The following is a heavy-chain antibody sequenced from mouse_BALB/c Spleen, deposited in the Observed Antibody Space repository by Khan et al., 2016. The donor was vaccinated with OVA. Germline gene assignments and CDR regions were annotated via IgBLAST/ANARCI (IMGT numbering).Heavy chain of an antibody. CDR1: GFSLSRYN. CDR2: IWGGGGT. J-gene: IGHJ4*01. V-gene: IGHV2-6-4*01. D-gene: IGHD2-14*01. Sequence: QVQLKESGPGLVAPSQSLSSTCTVSGFSLSRYNIHWVRQPPGKGLEWLGVIWGGGGTDNNSTLKSRLSISKDNSTSQAFLHMNSLQTDDTAMYYCDRAYYRYDGYYAMDYWGQGTSVTVPS. CDR3: DRAYYRYDGYYAMDY.